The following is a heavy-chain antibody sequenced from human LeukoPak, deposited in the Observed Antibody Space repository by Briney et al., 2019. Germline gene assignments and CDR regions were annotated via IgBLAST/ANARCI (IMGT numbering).Heavy chain of an antibody. Sequence: GGSLRLSCPASGFTFSSYWMIWVRQAPGKGLEWVANIKQDGSERYYVDSVKGRFTISRDNAKNSLYLQMNSLRAGDTAVYYCARSQDAAFDYWGQGTLVTVSS. V-gene: IGHV3-7*05. CDR3: ARSQDAAFDY. CDR1: GFTFSSYW. J-gene: IGHJ4*02. CDR2: IKQDGSER.